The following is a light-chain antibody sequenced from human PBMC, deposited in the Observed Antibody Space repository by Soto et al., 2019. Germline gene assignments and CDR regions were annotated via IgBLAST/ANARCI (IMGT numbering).Light chain of an antibody. CDR2: GIS. CDR3: QQRSNWPFT. J-gene: IGKJ4*01. V-gene: IGKV3D-20*02. Sequence: EIVLTQSPGTLSLSPGERATLSCRASHTISSSYLAWYQQKPGQAPRLLMYGISRRATGIPDRFSGSGSGTDFTLTITRLEPEDFAVYYCQQRSNWPFTFGGGTKVEIK. CDR1: HTISSSY.